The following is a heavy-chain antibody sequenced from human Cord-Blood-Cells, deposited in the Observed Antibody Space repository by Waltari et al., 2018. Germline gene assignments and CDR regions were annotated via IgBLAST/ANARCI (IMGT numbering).Heavy chain of an antibody. D-gene: IGHD2-8*01. CDR3: ARIKDIVLMVYDY. J-gene: IGHJ4*02. CDR2: IYTSGST. CDR1: GGSISSGSYY. V-gene: IGHV4-61*09. Sequence: QVQLQESGPGLVKPSQTLSLTCTVSGGSISSGSYYWSWIRQPAGKGLEWIGYIYTSGSTTSNPSLRSRVTISVDTSKSHFSLRLSSVTAADTAVYYCARIKDIVLMVYDYWGQGTLVTVSS.